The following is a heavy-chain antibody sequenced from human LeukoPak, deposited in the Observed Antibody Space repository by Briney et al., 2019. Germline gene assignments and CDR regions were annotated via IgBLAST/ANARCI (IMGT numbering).Heavy chain of an antibody. J-gene: IGHJ4*02. CDR2: VYRSGST. D-gene: IGHD7-27*01. Sequence: SETLSLTCVVSGYSISSGHHWGWIRQPPGEGLEWIGSVYRSGSTYYNPSLKSRVTISVDTSKNQISLKVRSVTAADTAVYYCARENWVFDYWGQGILVTVSS. V-gene: IGHV4-38-2*02. CDR1: GYSISSGHH. CDR3: ARENWVFDY.